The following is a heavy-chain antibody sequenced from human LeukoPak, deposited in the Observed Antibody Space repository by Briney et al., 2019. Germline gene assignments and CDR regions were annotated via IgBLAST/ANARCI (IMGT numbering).Heavy chain of an antibody. J-gene: IGHJ4*02. D-gene: IGHD2-15*01. CDR2: IYYNGST. CDR1: GASISSGGDY. V-gene: IGHV4-31*03. Sequence: SQTLSLTCTVSGASISSGGDYWTCIRQHPGKGLEWIGYIYYNGSTYYNPSLKSRVTISVDTSKNQFSLKLSSVTAADTAVYYCARGYCSGGRCYLFDYWGQGTLVTVSS. CDR3: ARGYCSGGRCYLFDY.